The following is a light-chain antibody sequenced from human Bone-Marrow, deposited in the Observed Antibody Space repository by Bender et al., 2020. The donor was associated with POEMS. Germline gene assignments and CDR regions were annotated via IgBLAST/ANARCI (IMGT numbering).Light chain of an antibody. CDR1: SSVVGDFNH. CDR2: DVG. J-gene: IGLJ1*01. V-gene: IGLV2-14*01. CDR3: ASYTFSRTYV. Sequence: QSALTQPPSVSASPGQSIIISCTGDSSVVGDFNHVSWYQQHPDKVPKLMMSDVGDRPSGISDRFSGFKSANTASLAISDIQAEDEADYYCASYTFSRTYVFGTGTKVTVL.